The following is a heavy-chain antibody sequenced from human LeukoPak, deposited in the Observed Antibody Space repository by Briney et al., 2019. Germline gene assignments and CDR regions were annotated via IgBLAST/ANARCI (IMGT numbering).Heavy chain of an antibody. CDR3: ARGRLGSYSDF. Sequence: SETLSLTCTVSGGSVSTSGHFWGWIRQPPGKRLEWIGSIYHSGNTFYNPSLESRVTMSVDTSKKQFSLKLTSVTAADTAVYYCARGRLGSYSDFWGQGTLVTVSS. V-gene: IGHV4-39*07. D-gene: IGHD3-16*01. CDR1: GGSVSTSGHF. CDR2: IYHSGNT. J-gene: IGHJ4*02.